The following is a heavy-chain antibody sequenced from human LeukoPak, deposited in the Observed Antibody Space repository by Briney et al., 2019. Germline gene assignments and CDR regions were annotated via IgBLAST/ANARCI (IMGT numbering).Heavy chain of an antibody. J-gene: IGHJ4*02. CDR2: INQAGSVI. CDR3: AREKVLKGDGYNTFRRAIADY. Sequence: GGSLSLSCVASEFILSNHWMSWVRQAPGKGLERLAHINQAGSVIYSVDSVKARSTISRDNAKISLYLQMYSLRAEDTAAYDCAREKVLKGDGYNTFRRAIADYWGQGTLVTVSS. D-gene: IGHD5-24*01. CDR1: EFILSNHW. V-gene: IGHV3-7*01.